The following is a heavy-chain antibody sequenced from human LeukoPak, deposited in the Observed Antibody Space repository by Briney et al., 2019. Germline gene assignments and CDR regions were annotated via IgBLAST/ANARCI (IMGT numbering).Heavy chain of an antibody. J-gene: IGHJ4*02. Sequence: SETLSLTCTVSGGSINSYYWSWIRQPPGKGLEWIGYIYDSGSTNYNPSLKSRVTISVDTSKNQFSLKLSSVTAADTAVYYCARRRGIAAAGLRDWGQGTLVTVSS. CDR2: IYDSGST. D-gene: IGHD6-13*01. CDR1: GGSINSYY. V-gene: IGHV4-59*12. CDR3: ARRRGIAAAGLRD.